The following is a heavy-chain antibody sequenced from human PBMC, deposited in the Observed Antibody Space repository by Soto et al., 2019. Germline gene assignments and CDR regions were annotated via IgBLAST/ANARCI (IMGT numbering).Heavy chain of an antibody. CDR2: ISAYNGNT. J-gene: IGHJ6*02. Sequence: QVQLVQSGAEVKKPGASVKVSCKASGYTFTSYGISWVRQAPGQGLEWMGWISAYNGNTNYAQKLQGRVTMTTDTSTRTAYMELRSLRSDATAVYYCARDEDCSSTSCYGLYYYGMDVWGQGTTVTVSS. CDR1: GYTFTSYG. V-gene: IGHV1-18*01. D-gene: IGHD2-2*01. CDR3: ARDEDCSSTSCYGLYYYGMDV.